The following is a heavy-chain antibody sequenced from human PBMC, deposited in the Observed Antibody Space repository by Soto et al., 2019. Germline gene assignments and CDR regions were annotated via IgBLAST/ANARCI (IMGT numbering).Heavy chain of an antibody. CDR2: AYYTGIP. CDR3: ARPVEIATSHAFDI. V-gene: IGHV4-39*01. J-gene: IGHJ3*02. Sequence: SETLSLTRTVSGGSISSASYYWGWIRQPPGKGLEWIGSAYYTGIPYCNPSLKSRVTISVDTSKNQFSLRLTSVTAADTAMYYCARPVEIATSHAFDIWGQGTMVTVSS. CDR1: GGSISSASYY. D-gene: IGHD2-21*01.